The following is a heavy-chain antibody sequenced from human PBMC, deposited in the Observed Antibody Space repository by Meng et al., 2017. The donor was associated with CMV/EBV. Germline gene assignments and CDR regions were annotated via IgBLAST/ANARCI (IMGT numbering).Heavy chain of an antibody. Sequence: RLGVWGECMDPAGGSLSLSCAASGVSFSSYRLHGVRQARGKGLELVAFIRYDGSNKYYADSVKGRFTITRDNSKNTLYLQMNILRAEDTAVYYCARVGIAAAGKGGFDYWGQGTLVTVSS. CDR3: ARVGIAAAGKGGFDY. V-gene: IGHV3-30*02. J-gene: IGHJ4*02. D-gene: IGHD6-13*01. CDR2: IRYDGSNK. CDR1: GVSFSSYR.